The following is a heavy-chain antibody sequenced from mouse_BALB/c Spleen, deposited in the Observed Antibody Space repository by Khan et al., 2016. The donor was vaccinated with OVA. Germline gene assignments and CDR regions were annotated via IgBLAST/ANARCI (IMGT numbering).Heavy chain of an antibody. D-gene: IGHD4-1*01. CDR2: MSSGGDYT. CDR3: ASHLTGSFAY. J-gene: IGHJ3*01. CDR1: GFTFSSYS. Sequence: EVELVESGGDLVKPGGSLKLSCAVSGFTFSSYSMSWVRQIPDKRLEWVATMSSGGDYTYYPDSVKGRFTISRDNAKNTLYLQMSSLKSEDTAMYNCASHLTGSFAYWGQGTLVTVSA. V-gene: IGHV5-6*01.